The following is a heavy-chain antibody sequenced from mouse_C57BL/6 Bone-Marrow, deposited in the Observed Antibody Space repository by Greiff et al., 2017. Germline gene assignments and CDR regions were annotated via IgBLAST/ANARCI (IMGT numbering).Heavy chain of an antibody. V-gene: IGHV1-64*01. D-gene: IGHD2-5*01. CDR1: GYTFTSYW. CDR3: ATYYSNDYYAMYY. J-gene: IGHJ4*01. CDR2: IHPNSGST. Sequence: QVQLQQPGAELVKPGASVKLSCKASGYTFTSYWMHWVKQRPGQGLEWIGMIHPNSGSTNYNEKFKSKATLTVDKSSSTAYMQLSSLTSEDSAVYYCATYYSNDYYAMYYWGQGTSVTVSS.